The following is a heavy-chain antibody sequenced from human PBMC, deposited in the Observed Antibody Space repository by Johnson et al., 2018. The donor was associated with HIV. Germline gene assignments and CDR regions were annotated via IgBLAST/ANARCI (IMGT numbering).Heavy chain of an antibody. D-gene: IGHD4-11*01. V-gene: IGHV3-9*01. J-gene: IGHJ3*01. CDR1: GFTFDDYA. CDR2: ISWNSGSI. CDR3: ARDYNGAFDV. Sequence: VQLVESGGGLVQPGRSLRLSCAASGFTFDDYAMHWVRQAPGKGLEWVSGISWNSGSIGYADSVKGRFTISRDNAKNAMSLQMNSLRAEDTAVYYCARDYNGAFDVWGQGTLVTVSS.